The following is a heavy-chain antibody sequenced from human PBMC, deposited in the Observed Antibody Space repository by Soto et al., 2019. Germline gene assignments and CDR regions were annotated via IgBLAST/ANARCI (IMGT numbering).Heavy chain of an antibody. D-gene: IGHD4-17*01. Sequence: PGESLKISCKASGYSFINYWIGWVRQMPGKGLEWMGIIYPGDSDSRYSPSFQGHVTMSVDMSINTAYLQRSSLRASDTAMYYCARPTVTNDVFDFWGQGTMVTVSS. J-gene: IGHJ3*01. CDR2: IYPGDSDS. V-gene: IGHV5-51*01. CDR1: GYSFINYW. CDR3: ARPTVTNDVFDF.